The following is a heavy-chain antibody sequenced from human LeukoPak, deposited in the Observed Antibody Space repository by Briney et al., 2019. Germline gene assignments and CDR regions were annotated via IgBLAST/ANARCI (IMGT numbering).Heavy chain of an antibody. CDR1: GFTFSSYS. V-gene: IGHV3-21*01. J-gene: IGHJ4*02. CDR3: ASPMWSGYLSYLDY. Sequence: GGSLRLSCAASGFTFSSYSMNWVRQAPGKGLEWVSSISSSSSYIYYADSVKGRFTISRDNSKNTLYLQMNCLRAEDTAVYYCASPMWSGYLSYLDYWGQGTLVTVSS. CDR2: ISSSSSYI. D-gene: IGHD3-3*01.